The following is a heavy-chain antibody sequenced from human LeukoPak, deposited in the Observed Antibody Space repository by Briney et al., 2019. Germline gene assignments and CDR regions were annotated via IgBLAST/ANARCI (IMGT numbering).Heavy chain of an antibody. Sequence: SETLSLTCTVSGGSISSYYWSWIRQPPGKGLEWIGYIYDSGSTNYNPSHKSRVTISVDTSKNQFSLKLSSVTAADTAVYYCARASSYGGNSIDWGQGTLVTVSS. D-gene: IGHD4-23*01. CDR2: IYDSGST. J-gene: IGHJ4*02. V-gene: IGHV4-59*01. CDR3: ARASSYGGNSID. CDR1: GGSISSYY.